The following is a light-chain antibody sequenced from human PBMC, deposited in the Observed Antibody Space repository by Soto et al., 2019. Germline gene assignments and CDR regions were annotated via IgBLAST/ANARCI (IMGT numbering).Light chain of an antibody. CDR1: SSDVGDYAY. V-gene: IGLV2-14*01. CDR3: SSYTSRATVV. J-gene: IGLJ3*02. CDR2: EVS. Sequence: QSALTQPASVSGSPGQSITISCTGTSSDVGDYAYVSWYQQHPGKAPKLMIYEVSNRPSGISDRFSGSKSGNTASLTIFRLQTEDEADYYCSSYTSRATVVFGGGTKVTVL.